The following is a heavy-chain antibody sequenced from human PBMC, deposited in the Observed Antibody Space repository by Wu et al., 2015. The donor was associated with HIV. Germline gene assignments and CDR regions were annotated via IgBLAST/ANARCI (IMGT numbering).Heavy chain of an antibody. CDR3: ARDRLRDYYDTTGYAFDI. V-gene: IGHV1-2*02. Sequence: QVQLVQSGAEVKKPGSSVKVSCKSSGGTFSSYAISWVRQAPGQGLEWMGWINPNSGGTNYPQNFQGRVTMTRDTSISTAYMELNSLRSDDTAVYYCARDRLRDYYDTTGYAFDIWGQGTMVTVSS. CDR1: GGTFSSYA. CDR2: INPNSGGT. J-gene: IGHJ3*02. D-gene: IGHD3-22*01.